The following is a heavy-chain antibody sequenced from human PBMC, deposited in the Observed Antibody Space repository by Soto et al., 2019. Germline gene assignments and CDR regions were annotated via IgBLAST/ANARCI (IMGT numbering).Heavy chain of an antibody. Sequence: ASVKVSCKASGYTFTSYDINWVRQATGQGLEWMGWMNPSGGGTSYAQKFQSRVTMTIDSSTSTVYMELSSLIPDDTAVYYCTRDRGTSMITKLFDYWGQGTLVTVSS. V-gene: IGHV1-46*03. J-gene: IGHJ4*02. CDR2: MNPSGGGT. D-gene: IGHD3-16*01. CDR3: TRDRGTSMITKLFDY. CDR1: GYTFTSYD.